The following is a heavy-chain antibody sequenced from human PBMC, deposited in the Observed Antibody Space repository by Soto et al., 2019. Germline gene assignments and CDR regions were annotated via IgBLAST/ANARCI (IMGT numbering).Heavy chain of an antibody. Sequence: QITLKESGPTLVKPTQPLTLTSTFSGFSLSTREVGVGWIRQPPGQALEWLALIYWGDDKRYSQSLRSRLTITKDTSKNQVVLTMTNMDPVDTATYYCAHTADGAHFDHWGQGTLVTVSS. CDR3: AHTADGAHFDH. J-gene: IGHJ1*01. V-gene: IGHV2-5*02. D-gene: IGHD3-9*01. CDR1: GFSLSTREVG. CDR2: IYWGDDK.